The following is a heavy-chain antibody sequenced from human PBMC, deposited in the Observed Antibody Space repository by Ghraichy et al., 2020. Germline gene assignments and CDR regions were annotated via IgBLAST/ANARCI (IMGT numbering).Heavy chain of an antibody. V-gene: IGHV4-59*01. D-gene: IGHD3-16*01. CDR3: ARGVSVKYYGMDV. CDR2: TYYTGST. Sequence: ETLSLTCTVSGDSLSSDYWSWIRQPPGKGLECIGYTYYTGSTHYNPSLKSRITISVDRSKNQISLRLRSVTAADTGVYYCARGVSVKYYGMDVWGQGTTVAVSS. CDR1: GDSLSSDY. J-gene: IGHJ6*02.